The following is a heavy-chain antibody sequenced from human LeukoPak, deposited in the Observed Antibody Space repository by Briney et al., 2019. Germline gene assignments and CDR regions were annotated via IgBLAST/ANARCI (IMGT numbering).Heavy chain of an antibody. J-gene: IGHJ5*02. CDR3: ARAPITMVRGSWFDP. CDR1: GYTFTSYA. CDR2: INAGNGNT. D-gene: IGHD3-10*01. Sequence: ASVKVFCKASGYTFTSYAMHWVRQAPGQRLEWMGWINAGNGNTKYSQKFQGRVTITRDTSVSTAYMELSSLRSEDTAVYYCARAPITMVRGSWFDPWGQGTLVTVSS. V-gene: IGHV1-3*01.